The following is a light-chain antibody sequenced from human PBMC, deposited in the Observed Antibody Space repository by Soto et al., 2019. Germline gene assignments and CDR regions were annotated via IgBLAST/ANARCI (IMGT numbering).Light chain of an antibody. V-gene: IGKV1-8*01. CDR2: AAS. CDR3: QQYYSYPYT. J-gene: IGKJ2*01. Sequence: AIRMTQSPSSLSASTGDRVTITCRASQGISSYVAWYQQKPGKAPKLLIYAASTLQSGVPSRFSGSGSGTDFTLTISGLQSEDFATYFCQQYYSYPYTFGQGTKVEIK. CDR1: QGISSY.